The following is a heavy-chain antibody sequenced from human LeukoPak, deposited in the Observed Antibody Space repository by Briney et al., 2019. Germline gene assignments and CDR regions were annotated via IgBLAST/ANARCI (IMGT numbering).Heavy chain of an antibody. V-gene: IGHV4-34*01. CDR1: GGSFSGYY. Sequence: SETLSLTCAVYGGSFSGYYWSWIRQPPGKGLEWIGEINHSGSTNYNPSLKGRVTISVDTSKNQFSLKLSSVTAADTAVYYCARLVYWGQGTLVTVSS. CDR3: ARLVY. J-gene: IGHJ4*02. CDR2: INHSGST. D-gene: IGHD6-6*01.